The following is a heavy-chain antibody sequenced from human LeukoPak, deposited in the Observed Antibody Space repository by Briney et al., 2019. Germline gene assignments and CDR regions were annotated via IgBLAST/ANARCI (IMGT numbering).Heavy chain of an antibody. CDR2: IIPIFGTA. CDR1: GYTFTGYY. V-gene: IGHV1-69*13. Sequence: SVKVSCKASGYTFTGYYIHWVRQAPGQGLEWMGGIIPIFGTANYAQKFQGKVTITADESTSTAYMELSSLRSEDTAVYYCARGWDYDSGGRPTAYVYWGQGTLVTVSS. CDR3: ARGWDYDSGGRPTAYVY. D-gene: IGHD3-22*01. J-gene: IGHJ4*02.